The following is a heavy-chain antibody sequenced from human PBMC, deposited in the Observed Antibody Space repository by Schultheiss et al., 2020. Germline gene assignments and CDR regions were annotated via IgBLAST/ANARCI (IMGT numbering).Heavy chain of an antibody. CDR3: ARESAGDSSGAFDI. V-gene: IGHV4-61*01. CDR1: GGSISSGSYY. CDR2: IYYSGST. D-gene: IGHD3-22*01. Sequence: GSLRLSCTVSGGSISSGSYYWSWIRQPPGKGLEWIGYIYYSGSTNYNPSLKSRVTISVDKSKNQFSLKLSSVTAADTAVYYCARESAGDSSGAFDIWGQGTMVTVSS. J-gene: IGHJ3*02.